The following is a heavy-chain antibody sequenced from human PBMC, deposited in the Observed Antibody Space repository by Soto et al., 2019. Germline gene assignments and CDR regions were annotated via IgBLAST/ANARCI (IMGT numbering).Heavy chain of an antibody. Sequence: GSLILSCAASGCTFSIGSMSGVRQAPVKGLEWVSAISGSGGSTYYADSVKGRFTISRDNSKNTLYLQMNSRRAEDTAVYYCAKGRTTQWELGYWGQGTLVTVSS. D-gene: IGHD1-26*01. V-gene: IGHV3-23*01. CDR3: AKGRTTQWELGY. J-gene: IGHJ4*02. CDR1: GCTFSIGS. CDR2: ISGSGGST.